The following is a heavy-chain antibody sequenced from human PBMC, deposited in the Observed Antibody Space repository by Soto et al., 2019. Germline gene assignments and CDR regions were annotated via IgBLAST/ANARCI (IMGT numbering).Heavy chain of an antibody. Sequence: PGGSLRLSCAASGFTFSSYAMHWVRQAPGKGLEWVAVISYDGSNKYYADSVKGRFTISRDNSKNTLYLQMNSLRAEDTAVYYCARDGGWLQHYYFDYWGQGTLVTVSS. CDR1: GFTFSSYA. J-gene: IGHJ4*02. D-gene: IGHD5-12*01. V-gene: IGHV3-30-3*01. CDR2: ISYDGSNK. CDR3: ARDGGWLQHYYFDY.